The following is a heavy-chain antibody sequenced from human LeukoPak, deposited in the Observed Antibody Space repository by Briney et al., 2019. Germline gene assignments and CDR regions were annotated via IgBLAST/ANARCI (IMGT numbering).Heavy chain of an antibody. J-gene: IGHJ4*02. CDR1: GFTFSSYW. V-gene: IGHV3-74*01. CDR2: VNTDGRTT. Sequence: GALRLSCAASGFTFSSYWMHWVRQAPGKGLVWVSRVNTDGRTTNYADSVRGRFTISRDNAENTLYLQMNSLRVEDTAVYYCSMDLSGAHDYWGQGSVVTVSS. D-gene: IGHD2-2*03. CDR3: SMDLSGAHDY.